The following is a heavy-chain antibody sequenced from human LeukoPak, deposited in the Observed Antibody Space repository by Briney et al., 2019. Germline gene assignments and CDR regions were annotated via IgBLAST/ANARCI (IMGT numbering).Heavy chain of an antibody. CDR2: INPNSGGT. CDR1: GYTFTGYY. CDR3: ARYSTALKVVPYDAFDI. J-gene: IGHJ3*02. D-gene: IGHD3-22*01. V-gene: IGHV1-2*02. Sequence: ASVKVSCKASGYTFTGYYMHWVRQAPGQGLGWMGWINPNSGGTNYAQKFQGRVTMTRDTSISTAYMELSRLRSDDTAVYYCARYSTALKVVPYDAFDIRGQGTMVTVSS.